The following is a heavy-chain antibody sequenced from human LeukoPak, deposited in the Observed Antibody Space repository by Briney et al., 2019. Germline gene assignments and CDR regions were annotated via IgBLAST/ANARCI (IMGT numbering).Heavy chain of an antibody. CDR2: IGIDSGNT. CDR3: ARDYKYAFDN. D-gene: IGHD5-24*01. Sequence: GGSLRLSCTASGFTFSDYSMNWVRQAPGKGLEWISYIGIDSGNTNYADSAKGRFTISGDKAKNSLYLQMNSLRVEDTAVYYCARDYKYAFDNWGQGTLVTVSS. V-gene: IGHV3-48*01. CDR1: GFTFSDYS. J-gene: IGHJ4*02.